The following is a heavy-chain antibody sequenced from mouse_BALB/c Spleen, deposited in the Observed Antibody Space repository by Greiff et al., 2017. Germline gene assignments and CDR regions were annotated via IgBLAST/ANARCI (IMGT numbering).Heavy chain of an antibody. J-gene: IGHJ2*01. CDR1: GFTFSSYA. D-gene: IGHD1-1*01. CDR2: ISSGGST. Sequence: DVKLVESGGGLVKPGGSLKLSCAASGFTFSSYAMSWVRQTPEKRLEWVASISSGGSTYYPDSVKGRFTISRDNARNILYLQMSSLRSEDTAMYYCARNFRYYYGRFDYWGQGTTLTVSS. CDR3: ARNFRYYYGRFDY. V-gene: IGHV5-6-5*01.